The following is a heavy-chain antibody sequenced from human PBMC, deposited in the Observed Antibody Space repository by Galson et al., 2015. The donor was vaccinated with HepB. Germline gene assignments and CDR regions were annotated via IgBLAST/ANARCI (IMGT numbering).Heavy chain of an antibody. Sequence: SLRLSCAASGFPFSNYAMYWVRQAPGKGLEWVAVILYDGSNEYYADSVKGRFTISRDNSKNTLYLQMNSLRPEDTAVYYCARDGRVAYDFVSGYLQNGMDVWGQGTTVTVSS. V-gene: IGHV3-30*04. CDR3: ARDGRVAYDFVSGYLQNGMDV. CDR2: ILYDGSNE. CDR1: GFPFSNYA. D-gene: IGHD3-3*01. J-gene: IGHJ6*02.